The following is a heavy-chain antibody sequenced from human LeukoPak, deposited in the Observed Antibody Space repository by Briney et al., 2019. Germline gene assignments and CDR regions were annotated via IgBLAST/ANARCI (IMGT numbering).Heavy chain of an antibody. CDR2: MSGSGGST. Sequence: PGGSLRLSCAASGFTFSSYAMSWVRQAPGKGLEWVSAMSGSGGSTYDPDSGKGRFTISRDNSKNTLYLQMNSLRAEDTAVYYCAKTPRGSYYFDYWGQGTLVTVSS. CDR1: GFTFSSYA. J-gene: IGHJ4*02. V-gene: IGHV3-23*01. CDR3: AKTPRGSYYFDY. D-gene: IGHD1-26*01.